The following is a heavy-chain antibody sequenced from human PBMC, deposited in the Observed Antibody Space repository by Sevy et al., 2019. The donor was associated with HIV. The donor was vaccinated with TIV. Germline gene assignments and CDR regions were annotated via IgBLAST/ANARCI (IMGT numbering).Heavy chain of an antibody. D-gene: IGHD3-3*01. CDR2: ISWDGGST. V-gene: IGHV3-43*01. CDR1: GFTFDDYT. J-gene: IGHJ4*02. Sequence: GGSLRLSCAASGFTFDDYTMHWVRQAPGKGLEWVSLISWDGGSTYYADSVKGRFTISRDNSKNSLYLQMNSLRTEDTALYYCAKDGDFWSGSGLDYWGQGTLVTVSS. CDR3: AKDGDFWSGSGLDY.